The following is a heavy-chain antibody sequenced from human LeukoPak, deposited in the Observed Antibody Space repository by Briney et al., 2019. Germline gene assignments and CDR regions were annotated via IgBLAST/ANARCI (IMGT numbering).Heavy chain of an antibody. Sequence: ASVKVSCRASGYTFTGYCMHWVRQAPGQGLEWMGWINPNSGGTNYAQKFQGRVTMTRDTSISTAYMELSRLRSDDTAVYYCARVSRRIVVVPAGGSWFDPWGQGTLVTVSS. CDR2: INPNSGGT. CDR3: ARVSRRIVVVPAGGSWFDP. V-gene: IGHV1-2*02. CDR1: GYTFTGYC. J-gene: IGHJ5*02. D-gene: IGHD2-2*01.